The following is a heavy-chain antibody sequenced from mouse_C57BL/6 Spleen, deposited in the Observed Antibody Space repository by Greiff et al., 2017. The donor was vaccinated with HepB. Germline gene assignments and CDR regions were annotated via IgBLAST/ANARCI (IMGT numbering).Heavy chain of an antibody. CDR1: GYTFTSYW. CDR3: ARNYEDYFDY. J-gene: IGHJ2*01. CDR2: IDPSDSYT. Sequence: QVQLQQPGAELVMPGASVKLSCKASGYTFTSYWMHWVKQRPGQGLEWIGEIDPSDSYTNYNQKFKGKSTLTVDKSSSTAYMQLSSLTSEDSAVYYCARNYEDYFDYWAQVTTLTVSS. V-gene: IGHV1-69*01. D-gene: IGHD1-1*01.